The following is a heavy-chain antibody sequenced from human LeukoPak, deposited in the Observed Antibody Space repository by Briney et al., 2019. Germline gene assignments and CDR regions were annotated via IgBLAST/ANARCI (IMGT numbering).Heavy chain of an antibody. D-gene: IGHD6-19*01. Sequence: GGSLRLSCAASGFNIRTYGMHWVRQAPGKGLEWVAIVRYDGNTKNYVDSVKGRFTISRDTSKNTVFLQMNSLRAEDTALYYCASLAVAGTTFDHWGQGTLVTVSS. CDR2: VRYDGNTK. V-gene: IGHV3-30*02. J-gene: IGHJ5*02. CDR3: ASLAVAGTTFDH. CDR1: GFNIRTYG.